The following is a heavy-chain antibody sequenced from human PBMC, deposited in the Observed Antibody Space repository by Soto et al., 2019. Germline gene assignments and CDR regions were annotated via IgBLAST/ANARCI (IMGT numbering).Heavy chain of an antibody. D-gene: IGHD6-19*01. Sequence: SETLSLTCTVSGGSISSSSYYWGWIRQPPGKGLEWIGYIYYSGSTYYNPSLKSRVTISVDTSKNQFSLKLSSVTAADTAVYYCARYRSSGWFFDYWGQGTLVTVSS. J-gene: IGHJ4*02. CDR2: IYYSGST. V-gene: IGHV4-31*03. CDR3: ARYRSSGWFFDY. CDR1: GGSISSSSYY.